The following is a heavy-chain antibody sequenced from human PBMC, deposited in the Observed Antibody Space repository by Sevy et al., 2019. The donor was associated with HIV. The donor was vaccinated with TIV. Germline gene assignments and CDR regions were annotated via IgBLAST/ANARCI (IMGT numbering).Heavy chain of an antibody. CDR1: GFSISNNY. CDR3: ARGYCGGGSCTAFDP. J-gene: IGHJ5*02. V-gene: IGHV3-53*01. CDR2: MYSGGSP. Sequence: GGSLRLSCAASGFSISNNYTAWVRQAPGKGLEWVSVMYSGGSPYYADSVKGRFALSVDMSKNTVYLQMTSLRAEDTAVYYCARGYCGGGSCTAFDPWGQGTLVTVSS. D-gene: IGHD2-15*01.